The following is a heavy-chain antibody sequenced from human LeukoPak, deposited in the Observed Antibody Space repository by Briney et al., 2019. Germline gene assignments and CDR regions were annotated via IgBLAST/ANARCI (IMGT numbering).Heavy chain of an antibody. D-gene: IGHD3-10*01. CDR2: INHSGRT. CDR1: GGSFSGYY. J-gene: IGHJ4*02. Sequence: SETLSLTCAVYGGSFSGYYWNWIRQPPGKGLEWIGEINHSGRTNYNPSLKSRVTISVDTSKNQFSLKLSSVTAADTAVYYCAISRMVRGVIIKGFDYWGQGTLVTVSS. V-gene: IGHV4-34*01. CDR3: AISRMVRGVIIKGFDY.